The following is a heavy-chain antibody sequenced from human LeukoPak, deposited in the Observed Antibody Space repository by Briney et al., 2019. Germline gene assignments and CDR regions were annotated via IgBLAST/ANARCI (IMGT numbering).Heavy chain of an antibody. Sequence: GGSLRLSCAASGFTLDDYGMSWVRQAPGKGLEWVSGINWNGGSTGYVDSVKGRFTISRDNAKNSVSLQMNSLRAEDTAVYFCARPTWTNYMDVWGKGTAVTISS. CDR2: INWNGGST. CDR1: GFTLDDYG. V-gene: IGHV3-20*04. J-gene: IGHJ6*03. CDR3: ARPTWTNYMDV. D-gene: IGHD3/OR15-3a*01.